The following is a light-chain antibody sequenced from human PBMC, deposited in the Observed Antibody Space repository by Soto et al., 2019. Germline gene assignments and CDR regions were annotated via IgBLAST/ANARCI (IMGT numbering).Light chain of an antibody. CDR1: QGISNY. CDR2: AAS. CDR3: QKSNSAPSYT. V-gene: IGKV1-27*01. J-gene: IGKJ2*01. Sequence: DIQMTQSPSSLSASVGDRVTITCRASQGISNYLAWYQQKPGKVPKLLIYAASTLQSGVPSRFSGSGSGTDFTLTISSLQPEDVATYYCQKSNSAPSYTLGQGTKLEIK.